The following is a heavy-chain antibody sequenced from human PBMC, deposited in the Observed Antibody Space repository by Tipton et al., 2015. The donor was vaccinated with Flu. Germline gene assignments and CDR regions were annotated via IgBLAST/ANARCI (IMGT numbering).Heavy chain of an antibody. CDR3: ARAEDTAMAYFDY. Sequence: TLSLTCTVSGGSISSGSYYWSWIRQPAGKGLEWIGRIYTSGSTNYNPSLKSRVTISVDTSKNQSSLKLSSVTAAGTAVYYCARAEDTAMAYFDYWGQGTLVTVSS. CDR2: IYTSGST. D-gene: IGHD5-18*01. CDR1: GGSISSGSYY. J-gene: IGHJ4*02. V-gene: IGHV4-61*02.